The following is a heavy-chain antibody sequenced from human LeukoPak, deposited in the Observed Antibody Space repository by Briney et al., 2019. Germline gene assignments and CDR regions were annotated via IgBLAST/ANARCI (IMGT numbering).Heavy chain of an antibody. V-gene: IGHV1-8*03. Sequence: ASVKVSCKASGYTFTSYDINWVRQATGQGLEWMGWMNPNSGNTGYAQKFQGRVTITRKTSISTAYMELSSLRSEDTAVYYCARAFVAAAGDDYWGQGTLVTVSS. CDR1: GYTFTSYD. J-gene: IGHJ4*02. D-gene: IGHD6-13*01. CDR2: MNPNSGNT. CDR3: ARAFVAAAGDDY.